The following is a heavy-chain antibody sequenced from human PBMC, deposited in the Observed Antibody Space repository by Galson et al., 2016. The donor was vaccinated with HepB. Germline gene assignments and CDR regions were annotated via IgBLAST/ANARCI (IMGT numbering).Heavy chain of an antibody. Sequence: SLRLSCAASGFTFSSYAMSWVRQAPGKGLEWVSSISGSGGSTYNADSVKGRFTVSRGNPKGTLYLQMNSLRPGDTAVCYCAKKPAADVGDAFYYYGMDVWGQGTTVTVSS. V-gene: IGHV3-23*01. D-gene: IGHD6-13*01. CDR1: GFTFSSYA. J-gene: IGHJ6*02. CDR3: AKKPAADVGDAFYYYGMDV. CDR2: ISGSGGST.